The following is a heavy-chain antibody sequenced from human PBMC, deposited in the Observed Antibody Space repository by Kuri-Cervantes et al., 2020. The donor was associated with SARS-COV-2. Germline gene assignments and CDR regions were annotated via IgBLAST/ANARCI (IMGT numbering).Heavy chain of an antibody. CDR1: GFSFSSYG. Sequence: LSLTCAASGFSFSSYGFHWVRQAPGKGLEWVANIKQDGSEKYYVDSVKGRFTISRDNAKNSLYLQMNSLRAEDTAVYYCATGVRGYSYGPDYWGQGTLVTVSS. V-gene: IGHV3-7*05. CDR3: ATGVRGYSYGPDY. J-gene: IGHJ4*02. D-gene: IGHD5-18*01. CDR2: IKQDGSEK.